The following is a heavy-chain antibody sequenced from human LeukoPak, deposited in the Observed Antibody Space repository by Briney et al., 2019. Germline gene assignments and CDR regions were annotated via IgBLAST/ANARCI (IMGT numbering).Heavy chain of an antibody. D-gene: IGHD6-6*01. V-gene: IGHV5-51*01. CDR2: IYPGDSDT. Sequence: GESLKISCKGSGYSFTSYWIAWVRQMPGKGLEWMGIIYPGDSDTRYSPSFQGQATISADKSISTAHLQWSSLKASDTGIYYCARSRCSSSSEFDPWGPGTLVTVSS. CDR3: ARSRCSSSSEFDP. CDR1: GYSFTSYW. J-gene: IGHJ5*02.